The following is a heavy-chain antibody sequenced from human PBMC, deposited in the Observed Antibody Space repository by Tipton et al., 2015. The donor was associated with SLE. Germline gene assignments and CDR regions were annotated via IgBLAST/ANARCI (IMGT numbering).Heavy chain of an antibody. CDR1: GFAFSSYW. V-gene: IGHV3-74*01. D-gene: IGHD3-22*01. CDR2: INSDESST. Sequence: SLRLSCAASGFAFSSYWMHWVRQAPGKGLVWVSRINSDESSTSYADSVKGRFTISRDNSKNTLYLQMNSLRAEDTAVYYCARDRITMIVVATGAFDIWGQGTMVTVSS. CDR3: ARDRITMIVVATGAFDI. J-gene: IGHJ3*02.